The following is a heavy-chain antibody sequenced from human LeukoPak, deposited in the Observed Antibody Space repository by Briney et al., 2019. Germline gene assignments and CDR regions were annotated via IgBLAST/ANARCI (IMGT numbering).Heavy chain of an antibody. Sequence: GGSLRLSCAASGFTFSSYSMNWVRQAPGKGLEWVSSISSSSSYIYYADSVKGRFTISRDNAKNSLYLQMNSLRAEDTAVYYCARTSADYANDAFDIWGQGTMVTASS. CDR2: ISSSSSYI. CDR1: GFTFSSYS. J-gene: IGHJ3*02. V-gene: IGHV3-21*01. D-gene: IGHD4-17*01. CDR3: ARTSADYANDAFDI.